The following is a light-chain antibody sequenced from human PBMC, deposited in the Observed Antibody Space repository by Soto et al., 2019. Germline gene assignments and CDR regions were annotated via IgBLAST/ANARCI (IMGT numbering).Light chain of an antibody. CDR2: AAS. J-gene: IGKJ1*01. V-gene: IGKV1-39*01. CDR1: QGYRSD. CDR3: QQSYITRWT. Sequence: GDLVPIPCRATQGYRSDLGWYQQKPGKAPKLLIYAASSLQSGVPSRFSGSGSGTDFTLTISSLQPEDFATYYCQQSYITRWTFGQGTKVAIK.